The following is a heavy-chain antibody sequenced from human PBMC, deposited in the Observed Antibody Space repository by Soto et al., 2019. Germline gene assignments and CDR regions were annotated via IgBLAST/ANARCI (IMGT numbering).Heavy chain of an antibody. CDR2: IKQDGSEK. D-gene: IGHD4-17*01. J-gene: IGHJ4*02. Sequence: EVQLVESGGGLVQPGGSLRLSCAASGFTFSSYGMSWVRQAPGKGLEWVANIKQDGSEKYYVDSVKGRFTISRDNAKNSLYLQMNSLRAEDTAVYYCARDTTVIGYWGQGTLVTVSS. CDR1: GFTFSSYG. V-gene: IGHV3-7*01. CDR3: ARDTTVIGY.